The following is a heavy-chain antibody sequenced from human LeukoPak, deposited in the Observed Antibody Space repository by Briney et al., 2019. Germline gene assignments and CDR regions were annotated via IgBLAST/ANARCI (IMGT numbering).Heavy chain of an antibody. CDR1: GGSFSGYY. D-gene: IGHD3-9*01. Sequence: PSETLSLTCAVYGGSFSGYYWSWIRQPPGKGLEWIGEINHSGSTNYNPSLKSRVTISVDTSKNQFSLKLSSVTAADTAVYYCARAGYFDWLFRGYYCGMDVWGQGTTVTVSS. CDR3: ARAGYFDWLFRGYYCGMDV. V-gene: IGHV4-34*01. CDR2: INHSGST. J-gene: IGHJ6*02.